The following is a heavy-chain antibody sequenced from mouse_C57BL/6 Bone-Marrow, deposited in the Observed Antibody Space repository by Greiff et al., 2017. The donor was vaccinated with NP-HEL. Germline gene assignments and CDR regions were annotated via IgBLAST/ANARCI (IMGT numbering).Heavy chain of an antibody. V-gene: IGHV3-6*01. J-gene: IGHJ3*01. CDR3: ARDYYSNYVGIAY. CDR1: GYSITSGYY. CDR2: ISYDGSN. Sequence: EVHLVESGPGLVKPSQSLSLTCSVTGYSITSGYYWNWIRQFPGNKLEWMGYISYDGSNNYNPSLKNRISITRDTSKNQFFLKLNSVTTEDTATYYCARDYYSNYVGIAYWGQGTLVTVSA. D-gene: IGHD2-5*01.